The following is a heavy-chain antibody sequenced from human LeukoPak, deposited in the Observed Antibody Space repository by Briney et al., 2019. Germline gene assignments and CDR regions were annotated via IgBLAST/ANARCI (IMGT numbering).Heavy chain of an antibody. J-gene: IGHJ4*02. CDR2: INWNGSST. D-gene: IGHD4-23*01. CDR1: GFTFDDYG. V-gene: IGHV3-20*04. Sequence: GGSLRLSCAASGFTFDDYGMSWVRQAPGKGLEWVSGINWNGSSTGYADSGKGRFTISRDNAKNSLYLQMNSLRAEDTALYYCARVYGGNPGGPFDYWGQGTLVTVSS. CDR3: ARVYGGNPGGPFDY.